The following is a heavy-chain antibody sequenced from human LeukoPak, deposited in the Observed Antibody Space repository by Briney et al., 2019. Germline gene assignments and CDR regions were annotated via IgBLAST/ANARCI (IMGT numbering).Heavy chain of an antibody. V-gene: IGHV3-48*03. J-gene: IGHJ5*02. Sequence: GGSLRLSCAASGFDLSTYEMNWVRQAPGKGLEWIADITISGHTKNYADSVKGRFTISRDNVRTSLYLQMNSLRVEDTGVYYCARGDPHADLWGQGTLVTVSS. CDR2: ITISGHTK. CDR1: GFDLSTYE. CDR3: ARGDPHADL.